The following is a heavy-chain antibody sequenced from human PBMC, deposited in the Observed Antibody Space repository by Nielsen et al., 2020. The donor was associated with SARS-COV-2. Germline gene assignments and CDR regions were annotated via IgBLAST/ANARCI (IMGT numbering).Heavy chain of an antibody. V-gene: IGHV3-30*18. Sequence: WIRQPPGKGLEWVAVISYDGSNKYYADSVKGRFTISRDNSKSTLYLQMNSLRAEDTAVYYCAKLPYCSSTSCYLNAFDIWGQGTMVTVSS. CDR2: ISYDGSNK. D-gene: IGHD2-2*01. J-gene: IGHJ3*02. CDR3: AKLPYCSSTSCYLNAFDI.